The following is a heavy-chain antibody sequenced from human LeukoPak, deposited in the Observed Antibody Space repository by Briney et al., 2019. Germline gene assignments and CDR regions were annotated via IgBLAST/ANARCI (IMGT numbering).Heavy chain of an antibody. D-gene: IGHD3-9*01. V-gene: IGHV3-30*02. CDR1: GFTFSSYG. CDR3: AKVLRYFDWLFDY. J-gene: IGHJ4*02. CDR2: IRYDGSNK. Sequence: GGSLRLSCAASGFTFSSYGMHWVRQAPGKGLEWVAFIRYDGSNKYYADSVKGRFTISRDNSKNTLYLQMNSLRAEDTAVHYCAKVLRYFDWLFDYWGQGTLVTVSS.